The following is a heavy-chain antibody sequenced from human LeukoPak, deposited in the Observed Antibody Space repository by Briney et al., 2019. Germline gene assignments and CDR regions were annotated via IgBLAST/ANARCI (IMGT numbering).Heavy chain of an antibody. J-gene: IGHJ4*02. V-gene: IGHV4-59*01. CDR2: IYYSGST. CDR3: ARVFDSSGGYDY. CDR1: CGSISSYY. D-gene: IGHD3-22*01. Sequence: PSETLSLTCTVSCGSISSYYWSWIRQPPGKGLEWIGYIYYSGSTNYNPSLKSRVTISVDTSKNQFSPKLSSVTAADTAVYYCARVFDSSGGYDYWGQGTLVTVSA.